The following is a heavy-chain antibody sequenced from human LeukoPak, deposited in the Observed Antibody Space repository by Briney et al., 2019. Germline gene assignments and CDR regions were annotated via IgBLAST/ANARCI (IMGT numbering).Heavy chain of an antibody. Sequence: PSETLSLTCTVSGGSISSSSYYWGWIRQPPGKGLEWIGSIYYSGSTYYNPSPKSRVTISVDTSKNQFSLKLSSVTAADTAVYYCARHDLYYDMTLDYWGQGTLVTVSS. CDR3: ARHDLYYDMTLDY. D-gene: IGHD3-22*01. V-gene: IGHV4-39*01. J-gene: IGHJ4*02. CDR2: IYYSGST. CDR1: GGSISSSSYY.